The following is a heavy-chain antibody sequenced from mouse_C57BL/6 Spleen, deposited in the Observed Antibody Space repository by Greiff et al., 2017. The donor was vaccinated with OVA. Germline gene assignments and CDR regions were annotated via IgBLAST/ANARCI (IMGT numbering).Heavy chain of an antibody. CDR2: IYPGDGDT. CDR3: ARTSYYYGSSHWYFDV. CDR1: GYAFSSSW. V-gene: IGHV1-82*01. D-gene: IGHD1-1*01. Sequence: VKLQQSGPELVKPGASVKISCKASGYAFSSSWMNWVKQRPGKGLEWIGRIYPGDGDTNYNGKFKGKATLTADKSSSTAYMQLSSLTSEDSAVYFCARTSYYYGSSHWYFDVWGTGTTVTVSS. J-gene: IGHJ1*03.